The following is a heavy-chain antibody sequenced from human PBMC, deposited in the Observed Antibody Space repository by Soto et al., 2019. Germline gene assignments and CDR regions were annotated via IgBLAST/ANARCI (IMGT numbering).Heavy chain of an antibody. CDR2: ISAYNGNT. V-gene: IGHV1-18*01. CDR3: ATMVRGVPLGYYYYGMDV. J-gene: IGHJ6*02. Sequence: QVQLVQSGAEVKKPGASVKVSCKASGYTFTSYGISWVRQAPGQGLEWMGWISAYNGNTNYAQKLQGRVNMTTDTSTSTAYMELRSLRSVDTAVYYCATMVRGVPLGYYYYGMDVWGQGTTVTVSS. D-gene: IGHD3-10*01. CDR1: GYTFTSYG.